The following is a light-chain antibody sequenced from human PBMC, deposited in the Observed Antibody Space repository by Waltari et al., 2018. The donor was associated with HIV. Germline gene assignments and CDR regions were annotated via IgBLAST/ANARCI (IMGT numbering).Light chain of an antibody. Sequence: QSVLTQPPSVSGAPGQRVTISCTGSSSNIGAGYDVHWYQQLPGTAPKLLIYGNSNRPSGVPDRFSGSKSGTSASLAITGLQAEDEATYYCQSYDSDLSSWFFGGGTKLTVL. CDR1: SSNIGAGYD. J-gene: IGLJ2*01. CDR2: GNS. V-gene: IGLV1-40*01. CDR3: QSYDSDLSSWF.